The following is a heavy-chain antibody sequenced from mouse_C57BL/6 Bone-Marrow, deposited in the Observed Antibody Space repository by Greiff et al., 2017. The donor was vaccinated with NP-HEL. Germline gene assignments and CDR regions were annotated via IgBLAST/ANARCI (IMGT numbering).Heavy chain of an antibody. CDR2: IDPEDGET. J-gene: IGHJ4*01. D-gene: IGHD1-1*01. CDR1: GFNIKDYY. CDR3: ARRLIYYYGSSFLYYAMDY. V-gene: IGHV14-2*01. Sequence: EVKLQESGAELVKPGASVKLSCTASGFNIKDYYMHWVKQRTEQGLEWIGRIDPEDGETKYAPKFQGKATITADTSSNTAYLQLSSLTSEDTAVYYCARRLIYYYGSSFLYYAMDYWGQGTSVTVSS.